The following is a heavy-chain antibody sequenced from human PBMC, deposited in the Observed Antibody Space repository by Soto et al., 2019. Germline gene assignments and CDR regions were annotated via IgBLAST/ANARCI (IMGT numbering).Heavy chain of an antibody. CDR2: IKSKTDGGTT. CDR3: TTGTFGPLLGYCSGGSCYSPPHYYYGMDV. J-gene: IGHJ6*02. D-gene: IGHD2-15*01. CDR1: GFTFSNAW. V-gene: IGHV3-15*07. Sequence: EVQLVESGGGLVKPGGSLRLSCAASGFTFSNAWMNWVRQAPGKGLEWVGRIKSKTDGGTTDYAAPVKGRFTISRDDSKNTLYLQMNSPKTEDTAVYYCTTGTFGPLLGYCSGGSCYSPPHYYYGMDVWGQGTTVTVSS.